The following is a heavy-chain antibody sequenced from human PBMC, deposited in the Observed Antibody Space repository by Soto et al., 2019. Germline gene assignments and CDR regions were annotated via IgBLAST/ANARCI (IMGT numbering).Heavy chain of an antibody. CDR1: GFTFSSFA. J-gene: IGHJ4*02. Sequence: GGSLRLSCAASGFTFSSFAMSWVRQAPGKGLEWVSLVTASGGTTYYADSVKGRFSISRDESKTTLYLQMNSLRAEDTALYYCAKVGRKTAYDDYWGRGTLVTVSS. V-gene: IGHV3-23*01. D-gene: IGHD5-12*01. CDR2: VTASGGTT. CDR3: AKVGRKTAYDDY.